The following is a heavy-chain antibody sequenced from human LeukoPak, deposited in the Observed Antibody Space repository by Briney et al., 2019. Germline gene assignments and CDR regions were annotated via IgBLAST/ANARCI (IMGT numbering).Heavy chain of an antibody. J-gene: IGHJ6*02. CDR2: ISSSSSYI. V-gene: IGHV3-21*04. Sequence: GGSLRLSCAASGFTFSSYSMNWVRQAPGKGLEWVSSISSSSSYIYYADSVKGRFTISRDNSKNSLHLQMSSLRTEDTALYYCAKPPYSSGWYGMDVWGQGTTVTVSS. CDR3: AKPPYSSGWYGMDV. D-gene: IGHD6-19*01. CDR1: GFTFSSYS.